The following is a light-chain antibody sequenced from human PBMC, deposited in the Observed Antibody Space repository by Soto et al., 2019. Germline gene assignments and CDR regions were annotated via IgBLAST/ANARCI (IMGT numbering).Light chain of an antibody. CDR1: SVDVGGYNY. J-gene: IGLJ1*01. CDR2: DVT. Sequence: QSELTHPASVSGSPGQSITISCPGTSVDVGGYNYVSWYQQHPVKAPKLMIYDVTNRPSGVSDRFSGSKSGNTASLTISGLQAEDEADYYCSSYTSSRTPYVFGTGTKVTVL. V-gene: IGLV2-14*01. CDR3: SSYTSSRTPYV.